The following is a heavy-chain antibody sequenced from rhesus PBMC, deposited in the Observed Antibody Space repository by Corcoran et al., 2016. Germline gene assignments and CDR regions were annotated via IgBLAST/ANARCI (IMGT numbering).Heavy chain of an antibody. J-gene: IGHJ4*01. V-gene: IGHV3S43*01. D-gene: IGHD5-12*01. CDR1: GFTSGNSD. Sequence: EVQLVESGGGLVQPGGSLRLSCAAPGFTSGNSDLIWIRQAPWMGLEWVSYFISCGSIYYSDSVKGRFTISRDNAKNTLYLQMSSLRVEDTAVYYCAKDPYSYSSAYFDYWGQGVLVTVSS. CDR3: AKDPYSYSSAYFDY. CDR2: FISCGSI.